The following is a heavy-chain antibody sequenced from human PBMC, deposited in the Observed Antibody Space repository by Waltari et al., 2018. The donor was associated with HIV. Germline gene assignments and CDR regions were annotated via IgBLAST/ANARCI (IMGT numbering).Heavy chain of an antibody. D-gene: IGHD3-22*01. V-gene: IGHV3-23*01. Sequence: EVQLLESGGGLVQPGGSLRLSCAASGFTFSSYAMSWVRQAPGKGLGLVAAISNSGGSTYYADSVKGRFTISRDNSKNTLYLQMNSLRDEDTAVYYCAKDLSSISMIVPRSYFDYWGQGTLVTVSS. J-gene: IGHJ4*02. CDR2: ISNSGGST. CDR1: GFTFSSYA. CDR3: AKDLSSISMIVPRSYFDY.